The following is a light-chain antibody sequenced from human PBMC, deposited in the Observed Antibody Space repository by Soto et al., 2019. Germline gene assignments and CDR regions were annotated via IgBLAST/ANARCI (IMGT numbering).Light chain of an antibody. V-gene: IGLV1-44*01. J-gene: IGLJ2*01. CDR2: SSN. CDR1: SSNIGSNS. CDR3: AAWDDSLNGVV. Sequence: SVLTQPPSASGTPGQRVTISCSGSSSNIGSNSVNWYQQLPGTAPKLLMYSSNQRPSGVPDRFSGSKSGTSASLAISGIQSEDEADYYCAAWDDSLNGVVFGGGTKVTVL.